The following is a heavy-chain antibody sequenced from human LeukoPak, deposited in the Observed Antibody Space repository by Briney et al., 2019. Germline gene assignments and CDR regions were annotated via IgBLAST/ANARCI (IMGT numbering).Heavy chain of an antibody. CDR3: ARPTPISDS. D-gene: IGHD2-15*01. CDR2: INQDGSEK. V-gene: IGHV3-7*01. Sequence: GGSLRLSCAASGFTFSSYWMNWVRQAPGQGLEWVANINQDGSEKYYVDSVKGRFTISRDNAKNSLYLQMSSLRAEDTAVYYCARPTPISDSWGQGTLVTVSS. CDR1: GFTFSSYW. J-gene: IGHJ4*02.